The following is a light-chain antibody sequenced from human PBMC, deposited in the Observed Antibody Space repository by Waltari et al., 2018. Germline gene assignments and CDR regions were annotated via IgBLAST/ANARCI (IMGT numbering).Light chain of an antibody. CDR2: RND. CDR1: SSNIGSNV. J-gene: IGLJ2*01. Sequence: QSVLTQPPSASGTPGQRVTISCYGRSSNIGSNVVNWYQQVPGTTPKLLIYRNDQRPSGVPDRFSGSKSGTSASLAISGLRSEDEADYYCAAWDDKLGGRWEFGGGTKLTVL. CDR3: AAWDDKLGGRWE. V-gene: IGLV1-47*01.